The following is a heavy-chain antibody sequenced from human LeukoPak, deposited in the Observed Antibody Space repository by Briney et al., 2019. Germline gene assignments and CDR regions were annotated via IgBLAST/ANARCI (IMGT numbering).Heavy chain of an antibody. J-gene: IGHJ1*01. Sequence: TGGSLRLSCAASGFTFGNYLMNWVRQAPGKGLEWVAIINNDGTVKNYVDSVKGRFTISRDNAENSLSLQMNSLRAEDTAVYYCATDIVAARVFQYWGQGTLVTASS. CDR1: GFTFGNYL. V-gene: IGHV3-7*01. CDR2: INNDGTVK. CDR3: ATDIVAARVFQY. D-gene: IGHD5-12*01.